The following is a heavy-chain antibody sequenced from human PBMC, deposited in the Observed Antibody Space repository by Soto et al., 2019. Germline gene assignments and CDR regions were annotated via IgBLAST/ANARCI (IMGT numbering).Heavy chain of an antibody. CDR1: GYTFGHFY. D-gene: IGHD3-9*01. CDR3: ARDEGGYDILTGYYKAHHFDQ. CDR2: ISPHNRNT. Sequence: QVQLVQSGAEVKKPGDSVKVSCKASGYTFGHFYITWVRQAPGQGLEWMGAISPHNRNTNYAEKFRGRVTMTTDTCTTTAYMELRSLRSDDTAVYYCARDEGGYDILTGYYKAHHFDQWGQGALVAVSS. V-gene: IGHV1-18*01. J-gene: IGHJ4*02.